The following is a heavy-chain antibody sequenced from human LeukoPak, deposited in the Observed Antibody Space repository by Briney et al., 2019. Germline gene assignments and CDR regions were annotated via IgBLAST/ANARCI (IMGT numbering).Heavy chain of an antibody. J-gene: IGHJ5*02. Sequence: ASVKVSCKASGYTFTGYYMHWVRQAPGQGLEWMGRINPNSGGTNYAQKFQGRVTMTRDTSISTAYMELSRLRSDDAAVYYCARDLFSTSWRNDNWFDPWGQGTLVTVSS. CDR3: ARDLFSTSWRNDNWFDP. D-gene: IGHD2-2*01. CDR1: GYTFTGYY. V-gene: IGHV1-2*06. CDR2: INPNSGGT.